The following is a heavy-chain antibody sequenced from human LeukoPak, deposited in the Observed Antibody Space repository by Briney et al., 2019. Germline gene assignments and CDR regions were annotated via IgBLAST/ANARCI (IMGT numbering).Heavy chain of an antibody. V-gene: IGHV3-7*01. CDR2: IKQDGSEK. J-gene: IGHJ3*02. CDR1: GFTFSSYW. CDR3: AREWGDDSSGYPDAFDI. D-gene: IGHD3-22*01. Sequence: GGSLRLSCAASGFTFSSYWMSWVRQAPGKGLEWVANIKQDGSEKYYVDSVKGRFTISRDNAKNSLYLQMNSLRAEDTAVYYCAREWGDDSSGYPDAFDIWGQGTMVTVSS.